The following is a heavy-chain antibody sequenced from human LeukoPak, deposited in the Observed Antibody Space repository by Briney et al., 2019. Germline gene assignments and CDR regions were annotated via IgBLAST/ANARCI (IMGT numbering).Heavy chain of an antibody. CDR2: IKSDGSST. V-gene: IGHV3-74*01. D-gene: IGHD6-19*01. CDR3: ARQFSSGWYPAYYYYGMDV. CDR1: GFTFSSYW. Sequence: GGSLRLSCAASGFTFSSYWMHWVRQAPGKGLAWVSRIKSDGSSTNYADSVKGRFTISRDNAKNTLHLQMNSLRAEDTAVYYCARQFSSGWYPAYYYYGMDVWGQGTTVTVSS. J-gene: IGHJ6*02.